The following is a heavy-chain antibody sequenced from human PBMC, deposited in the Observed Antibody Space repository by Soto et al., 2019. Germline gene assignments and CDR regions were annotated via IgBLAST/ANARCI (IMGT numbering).Heavy chain of an antibody. CDR2: IYYSGST. D-gene: IGHD3-10*01. Sequence: QVQLQESGPGLVKPSQTLSLTCTVSGGSISSGGYYWSWIRQHPGKGLEWIGYIYYSGSTYYNPSLKSRVTIPVDTSKNQFSLKLSSVTAADTAVYYCARDRPHYGSGSYTVESLDYWGQGTLVTVSS. CDR1: GGSISSGGYY. CDR3: ARDRPHYGSGSYTVESLDY. V-gene: IGHV4-31*03. J-gene: IGHJ4*02.